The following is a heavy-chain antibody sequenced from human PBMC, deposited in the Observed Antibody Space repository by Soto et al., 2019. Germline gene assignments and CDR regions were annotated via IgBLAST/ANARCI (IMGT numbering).Heavy chain of an antibody. CDR1: GYTLTELS. CDR2: FDPEDGET. V-gene: IGHV1-24*01. J-gene: IGHJ4*02. CDR3: ATDIVATIRIPAFDY. D-gene: IGHD5-12*01. Sequence: ASXKVSCKVSGYTLTELSMHWVRQAPGKGLEWMGGFDPEDGETIYAQKFQGRVTMTEDTSTDTAYMELSSLRSEDTAVYYCATDIVATIRIPAFDYWGQGTLVTVSS.